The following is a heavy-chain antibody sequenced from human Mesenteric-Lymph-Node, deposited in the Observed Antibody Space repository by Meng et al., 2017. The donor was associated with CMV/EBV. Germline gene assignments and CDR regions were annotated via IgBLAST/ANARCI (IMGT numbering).Heavy chain of an antibody. CDR1: GGSFSGYY. Sequence: QGQHQRGAAGLLKLSWPRSLTGAGYGGSFSGYYWSWIRQPPGKGLEWIGEINHSGSTNYNPSLKSRVTISVDTSKNQFSLKLSSVTAADTAVYYCARHQRWLKSEGGFNYWGQGTLVTVSS. V-gene: IGHV4-34*01. J-gene: IGHJ4*02. D-gene: IGHD4-23*01. CDR2: INHSGST. CDR3: ARHQRWLKSEGGFNY.